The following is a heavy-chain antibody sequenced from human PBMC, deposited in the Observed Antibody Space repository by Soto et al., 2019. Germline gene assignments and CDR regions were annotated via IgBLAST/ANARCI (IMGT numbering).Heavy chain of an antibody. CDR1: GGSISSGGYS. CDR2: IYHSGST. V-gene: IGHV4-30-2*01. J-gene: IGHJ4*02. D-gene: IGHD3-22*01. CDR3: ARGRYYYDSSGYYLYYFDY. Sequence: QLQLQESGSGLVKPSQTLSLTCAVSGGSISSGGYSWSWIRQPPGKGLEWIGYIYHSGSTYYNPSXXRRVTISVDRXXNXVXXKLSSVTAADTAVYYCARGRYYYDSSGYYLYYFDYWGQGTLVTVSS.